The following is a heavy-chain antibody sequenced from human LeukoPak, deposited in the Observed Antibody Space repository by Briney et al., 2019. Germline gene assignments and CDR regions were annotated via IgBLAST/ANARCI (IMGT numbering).Heavy chain of an antibody. CDR3: AKAADYGGNTLYYFDY. CDR1: GFTFSSYA. V-gene: IGHV3-23*01. J-gene: IGHJ4*02. Sequence: PGGSLRLSCAASGFTFSSYAMSWVRQAPGKGLEWVSAISGSGGSTYYADSVKGWFTISRDNSKNTLYLQMNSLRAEDTAVYYCAKAADYGGNTLYYFDYWGQGTLVTVSS. D-gene: IGHD4-17*01. CDR2: ISGSGGST.